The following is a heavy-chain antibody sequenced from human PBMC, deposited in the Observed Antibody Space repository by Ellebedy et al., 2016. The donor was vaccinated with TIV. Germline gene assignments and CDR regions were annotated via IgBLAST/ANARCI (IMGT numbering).Heavy chain of an antibody. D-gene: IGHD3-22*01. J-gene: IGHJ5*02. Sequence: GGSLRLSXAASGFTFSSYWMSWVRQAPGKGLEWVANIKQDGSEKYYVDSVKGRFTISRDNAKNSLYLQMNSLRAEDTAVYYCARTNRITMIAVVTDWFDPWGQGTLVTVSS. CDR1: GFTFSSYW. V-gene: IGHV3-7*01. CDR2: IKQDGSEK. CDR3: ARTNRITMIAVVTDWFDP.